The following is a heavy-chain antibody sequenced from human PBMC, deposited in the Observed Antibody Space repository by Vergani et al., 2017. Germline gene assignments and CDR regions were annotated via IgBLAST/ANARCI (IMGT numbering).Heavy chain of an antibody. CDR3: AKDDYDSSGYYSALFDY. CDR2: ISGSGGST. D-gene: IGHD3-22*01. J-gene: IGHJ4*02. V-gene: IGHV3-23*01. Sequence: EVQLLESGGGLVQPGGSLRLSCAASGFTFSSYAMSWVRQAPGKGLEWVSAISGSGGSTYYADSVKGRFTISRDNSKNTLYLQMNSLRAEDTAVYYCAKDDYDSSGYYSALFDYWGQGTLDTVSS. CDR1: GFTFSSYA.